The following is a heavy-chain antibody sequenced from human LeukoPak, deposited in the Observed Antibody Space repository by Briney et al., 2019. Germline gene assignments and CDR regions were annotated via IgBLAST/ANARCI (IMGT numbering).Heavy chain of an antibody. V-gene: IGHV4-31*03. D-gene: IGHD5-18*01. CDR1: GGXISSGGYY. Sequence: SQTLSLTCTVSGGXISSGGYYWSWIRQHPGMGLEWIGYIYYSGSTYYNPSLKSRVTISVDTSKNQFSLKLSSVTAADTAVYYCARGQYSYYLDYWGQGTLVTVSS. CDR2: IYYSGST. J-gene: IGHJ4*02. CDR3: ARGQYSYYLDY.